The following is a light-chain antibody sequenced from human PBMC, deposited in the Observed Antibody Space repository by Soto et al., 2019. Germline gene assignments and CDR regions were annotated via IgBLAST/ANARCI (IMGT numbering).Light chain of an antibody. CDR1: QSVTGSH. CDR3: QQRSNWPPT. Sequence: EIVLTQAPGTRSLSPGERATLSCRASQSVTGSHLAWYQQRHGQAPRPLIYGASSRATGIPDRFSGSGSGTDFTLTITRLEPEDFAVYYCQQRSNWPPTFGQGTKLEIK. V-gene: IGKV3D-20*02. J-gene: IGKJ2*01. CDR2: GAS.